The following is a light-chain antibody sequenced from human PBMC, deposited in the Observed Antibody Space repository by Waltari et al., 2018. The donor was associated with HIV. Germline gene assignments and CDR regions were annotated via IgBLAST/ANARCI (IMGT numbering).Light chain of an antibody. CDR1: QSINDY. Sequence: IQMTKSQPSLSSSVGDTVTITCRASQSINDYLNWHQQKPGTAPKLIIYGASTLESGVPSRFSGSGSGRDSALIISSLPPDDSATYYRQQSYYMHTFGQGTKLDIK. V-gene: IGKV1-39*01. CDR3: QQSYYMHT. J-gene: IGKJ2*01. CDR2: GAS.